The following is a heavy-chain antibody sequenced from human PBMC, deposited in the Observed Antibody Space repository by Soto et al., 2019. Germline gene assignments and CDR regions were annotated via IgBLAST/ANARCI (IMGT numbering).Heavy chain of an antibody. CDR3: ARGGAYCGGDCLYYYFDY. CDR2: IIPIFGTA. D-gene: IGHD2-21*02. V-gene: IGHV1-69*12. CDR1: GGTFSSYA. J-gene: IGHJ4*02. Sequence: QVQLVQSGAEVKKPGSSVKVSCKASGGTFSSYAISWVRQAPGQGLEWMGGIIPIFGTANYARKFQGRVTITGDXXTXTXXMEPSSLRSEDTAVYYCARGGAYCGGDCLYYYFDYWGQGTLVTVSS.